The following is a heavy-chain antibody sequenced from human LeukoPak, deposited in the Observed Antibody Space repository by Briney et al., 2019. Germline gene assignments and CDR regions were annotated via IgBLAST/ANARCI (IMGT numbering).Heavy chain of an antibody. CDR1: GGSISGYY. CDR3: ARGDVYIAGSTAMAYNFDY. J-gene: IGHJ4*02. V-gene: IGHV4-34*01. D-gene: IGHD5-18*01. CDR2: INHSGST. Sequence: SETLSLTCTVSGGSISGYYWSWIRQPPGKGLEWIGEINHSGSTNYNPSLKSRVTISVDTSKNQFSLKLSSVTAADTAVYYCARGDVYIAGSTAMAYNFDYWGQGTLVTVSS.